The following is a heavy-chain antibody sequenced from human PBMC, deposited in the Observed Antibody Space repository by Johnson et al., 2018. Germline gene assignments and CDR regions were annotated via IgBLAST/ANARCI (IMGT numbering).Heavy chain of an antibody. D-gene: IGHD3-16*01. CDR2: IKRKSDGGTT. J-gene: IGHJ1*01. Sequence: ERLVEAGGGLVDAGGSLRLCCLVSGFTFNTAWMSWVRQAPGKGLEWVGRIKRKSDGGTTDYAAPVKGRCTISKDDSRNPLYRQMNSLKTEDTAVYYCATVRGSSLQYFQYWGQGTLVSVSS. CDR1: GFTFNTAW. CDR3: ATVRGSSLQYFQY. V-gene: IGHV3-15*01.